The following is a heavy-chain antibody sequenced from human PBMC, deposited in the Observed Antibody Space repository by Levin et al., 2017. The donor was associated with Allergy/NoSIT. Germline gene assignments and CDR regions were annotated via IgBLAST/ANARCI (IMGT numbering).Heavy chain of an antibody. J-gene: IGHJ6*02. CDR3: ARDECAWFGECYGMDD. CDR2: ISYSGHA. D-gene: IGHD3-10*01. Sequence: SETLSLTCTVSGDSITRGDNYWSWIRQYPGKGLEWIGFISYSGHAHYNPSLKSRLSMSLDTSKNQFSLSLTSVTVADTAVDYCARDECAWFGECYGMDDWGQGTTVIVSS. V-gene: IGHV4-31*03. CDR1: GDSITRGDNY.